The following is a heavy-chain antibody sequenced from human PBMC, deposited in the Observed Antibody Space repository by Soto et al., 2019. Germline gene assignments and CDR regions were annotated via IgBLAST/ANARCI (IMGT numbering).Heavy chain of an antibody. Sequence: SVKVSCKASGGTFSSYAISWVRQAPGQGLEWMGGIIPIFGTANYAQKFQGRVTITADESTSTAYMELSSLRSEDTAVYYCAREAEYCSSTSCYTRAGMDVWGQGTTVTVSS. CDR1: GGTFSSYA. CDR2: IIPIFGTA. V-gene: IGHV1-69*13. CDR3: AREAEYCSSTSCYTRAGMDV. D-gene: IGHD2-2*02. J-gene: IGHJ6*02.